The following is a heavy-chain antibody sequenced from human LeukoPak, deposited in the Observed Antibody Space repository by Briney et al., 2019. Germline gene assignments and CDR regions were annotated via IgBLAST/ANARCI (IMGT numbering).Heavy chain of an antibody. J-gene: IGHJ4*02. CDR3: AKVAGYSGYDYAFDY. CDR1: GFTFSSYG. Sequence: GGSLRLSCAASGFTFSSYGMHWVRQAPGKGLEWVAVISYDGSNKYYADSVKGRFTISRDNSKNTLYLQMNSLRAEDTAVYYCAKVAGYSGYDYAFDYWGQGTLVTVSS. V-gene: IGHV3-30*18. D-gene: IGHD5-12*01. CDR2: ISYDGSNK.